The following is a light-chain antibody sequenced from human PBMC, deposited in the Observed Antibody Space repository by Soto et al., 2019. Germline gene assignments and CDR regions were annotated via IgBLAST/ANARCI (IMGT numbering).Light chain of an antibody. Sequence: QSALTQPASVSGSPGQSITISCAGTGSDVGAYNLVSWYQQHPGKAPKLMIYEVSKRPSGVSNRFSGSKSGNTASLTVSGLQAEDEADYYCTSYAGSNNFFYVFGTGTKVTVL. CDR3: TSYAGSNNFFYV. CDR2: EVS. V-gene: IGLV2-14*02. CDR1: GSDVGAYNL. J-gene: IGLJ1*01.